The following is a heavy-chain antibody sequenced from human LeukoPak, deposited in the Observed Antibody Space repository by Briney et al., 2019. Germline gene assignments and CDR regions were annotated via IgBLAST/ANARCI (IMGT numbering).Heavy chain of an antibody. V-gene: IGHV3-48*02. CDR1: GFTFSTYN. D-gene: IGHD3-16*01. CDR2: ISSGSSTI. Sequence: GSLRLSCAASGFTFSTYNMNWVRQAPGKGLEWPSYISSGSSTIYYADSVEGRFTISRDNAKNSLYLQMNSLRDEDTAVYYCARGETARVDYWGQGILVTVSS. J-gene: IGHJ4*02. CDR3: ARGETARVDY.